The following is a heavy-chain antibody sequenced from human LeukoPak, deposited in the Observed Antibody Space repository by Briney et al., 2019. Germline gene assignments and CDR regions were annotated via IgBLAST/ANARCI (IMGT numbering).Heavy chain of an antibody. CDR3: ARESAALIDY. J-gene: IGHJ4*02. CDR2: IYYSGST. V-gene: IGHV4-31*03. D-gene: IGHD6-6*01. CDR1: GGSISSGGYY. Sequence: PSETLSLTCTVSGGSISSGGYYWSWIRQHPGKGLEWIGYIYYSGSTYYNPSLKSRVTISVDTSKNQFSLKLSSVTAADTAVCYCARESAALIDYWGQGTLVTVSS.